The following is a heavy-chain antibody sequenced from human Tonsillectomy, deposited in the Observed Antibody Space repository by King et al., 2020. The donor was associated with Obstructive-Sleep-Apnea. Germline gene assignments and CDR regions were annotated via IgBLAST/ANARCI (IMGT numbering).Heavy chain of an antibody. CDR2: IYHSGST. J-gene: IGHJ3*02. CDR3: ARSYDLLTDYYAVDAFDI. Sequence: VQLQESGPGLVKPSGTLSLTCAVSGGSISSSNWWSWVRQSPGKGLEWIGEIYHSGSTNYNPSLKSRVTISVDRSKNQFSLRLSSVTAADTAVYYCARSYDLLTDYYAVDAFDIWGQGTMVTVSS. CDR1: GGSISSSNW. D-gene: IGHD3-9*01. V-gene: IGHV4-4*02.